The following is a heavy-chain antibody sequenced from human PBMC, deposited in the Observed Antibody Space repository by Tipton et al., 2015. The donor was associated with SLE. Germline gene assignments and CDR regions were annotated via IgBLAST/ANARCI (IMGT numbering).Heavy chain of an antibody. CDR2: IFYSGST. CDR1: GGSISSSSYY. J-gene: IGHJ4*02. Sequence: TLSLTCTVSGGSISSSSYYWGWIRQPPGKGLEWIGSIFYSGSTYYTPSLKSRVTISVDTSKNQFSLKLSSVTAADTAVYYCASRLRYFDWLFDYWGQGTLVTVSS. D-gene: IGHD3-9*01. V-gene: IGHV4-39*07. CDR3: ASRLRYFDWLFDY.